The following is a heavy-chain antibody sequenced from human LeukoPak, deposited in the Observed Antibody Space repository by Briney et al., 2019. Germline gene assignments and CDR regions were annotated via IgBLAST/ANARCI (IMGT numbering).Heavy chain of an antibody. CDR1: ALTFSNYA. J-gene: IGHJ4*02. Sequence: GGSLRLTCAASALTFSNYAMNWVRQAPDKGLEWLAYIRYDGSSKYYADFVKGRFTISRDYSKNTLYLHMNSLRAEDTAVYYCARDQAGSGHYADYWGQGTLVTVSS. V-gene: IGHV3-30*02. CDR2: IRYDGSSK. D-gene: IGHD3-10*01. CDR3: ARDQAGSGHYADY.